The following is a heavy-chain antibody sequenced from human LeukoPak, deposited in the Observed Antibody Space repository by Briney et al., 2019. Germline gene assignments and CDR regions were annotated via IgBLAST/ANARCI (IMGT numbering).Heavy chain of an antibody. CDR3: ARHAGYSSPAYFDY. J-gene: IGHJ4*02. D-gene: IGHD6-13*01. V-gene: IGHV4-59*08. CDR2: IYYSGST. CDR1: GGSISSYY. Sequence: RPSETLSLTCTVSGGSISSYYWSWIRQPPGKGLEWIGYIYYSGSTNYNPSLKSRVTISVDTSKNQFSLKLSSVTAADTAVYYCARHAGYSSPAYFDYWGQGTLVTVSS.